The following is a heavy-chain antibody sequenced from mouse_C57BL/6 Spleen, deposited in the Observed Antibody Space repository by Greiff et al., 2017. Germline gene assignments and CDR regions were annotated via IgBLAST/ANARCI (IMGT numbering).Heavy chain of an antibody. D-gene: IGHD3-3*01. V-gene: IGHV14-4*01. CDR3: TPILRSRPGY. CDR2: IDPENGDT. Sequence: VQLKESGAELVRPGASVKLSCTASGFNIKDDYMHWVKQRPEQGLEWIGWIDPENGDTEYASKFQGKATITADTSSNTAYLQLSSLTSEDTAVYYCTPILRSRPGYWGQGTTLTVSS. CDR1: GFNIKDDY. J-gene: IGHJ2*01.